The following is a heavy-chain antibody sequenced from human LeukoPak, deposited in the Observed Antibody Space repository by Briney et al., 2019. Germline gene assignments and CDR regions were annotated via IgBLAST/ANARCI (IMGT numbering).Heavy chain of an antibody. CDR2: IYTSGST. J-gene: IGHJ6*02. CDR3: AREPLVGSYYYGIDV. V-gene: IGHV4-4*07. Sequence: PSETLSLTCTVSGGSISSYYWSWILQPAGKGLEWIGRIYTSGSTNYNPSLKSRVTMSVDTSKNQFSLKLSSVTAADTAVYYCAREPLVGSYYYGIDVWGQGTTVTVSS. CDR1: GGSISSYY. D-gene: IGHD2-2*01.